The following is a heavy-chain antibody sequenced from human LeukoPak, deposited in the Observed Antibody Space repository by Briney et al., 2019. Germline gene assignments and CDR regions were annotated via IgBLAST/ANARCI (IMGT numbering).Heavy chain of an antibody. D-gene: IGHD3-22*01. CDR3: ARDFHRRYYDSSGYNAFDI. CDR2: ISAISSRST. CDR1: GFTFSSYG. V-gene: IGHV3-48*04. Sequence: GGSLRLSCAASGFTFSSYGMSWVRQAPGKGLEWVSYISAISSRSTYYAASVQGRFTTYSDNAKNSLYLQMNSLRAVDTAVYYCARDFHRRYYDSSGYNAFDIWGQGTMVTVSS. J-gene: IGHJ3*02.